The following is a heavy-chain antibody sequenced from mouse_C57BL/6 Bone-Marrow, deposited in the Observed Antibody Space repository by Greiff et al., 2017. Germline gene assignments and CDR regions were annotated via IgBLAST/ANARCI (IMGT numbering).Heavy chain of an antibody. D-gene: IGHD1-1*01. CDR3: ARKGGDYVSSYAMDY. J-gene: IGHJ4*01. Sequence: VQLQQSGPGLVQPSPCLSISCTVSGFSLTSYGVHWVRQSPGQGLEWLGVIWRGGSTDYYAAFISRLSISKDNTKSQVFFKMNSLQADDTAIYYCARKGGDYVSSYAMDYWGQGTSVTVSS. V-gene: IGHV2-2*01. CDR2: IWRGGST. CDR1: GFSLTSYG.